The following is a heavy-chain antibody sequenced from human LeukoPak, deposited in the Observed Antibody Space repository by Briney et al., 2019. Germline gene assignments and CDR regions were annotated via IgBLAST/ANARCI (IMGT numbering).Heavy chain of an antibody. D-gene: IGHD3-10*01. J-gene: IGHJ4*02. CDR3: ARGRPRGVIITSPLDY. CDR1: GGSISGSNYY. V-gene: IGHV4-39*07. Sequence: SETLSLTCTVSGGSISGSNYYWGWIRQPPGKGLEWIGTIYYSGSTYYNPSLKSRVTISVDTSKNQFSLELSSVTAADTAVYYCARGRPRGVIITSPLDYWGQGTLVTVSS. CDR2: IYYSGST.